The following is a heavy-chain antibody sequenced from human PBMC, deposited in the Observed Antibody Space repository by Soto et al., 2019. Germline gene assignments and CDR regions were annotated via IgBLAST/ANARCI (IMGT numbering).Heavy chain of an antibody. J-gene: IGHJ4*02. CDR3: ASGDIDY. Sequence: SETLSLTCAVYDGSFSDFYWSWIRQPPGKGLEWIGEINHSGSTNYNPSLKSRVTISVDTSKNQFSLKLSSVTAADTAVYYCASGDIDYWGQGTLVTVSS. V-gene: IGHV4-34*01. CDR1: DGSFSDFY. CDR2: INHSGST.